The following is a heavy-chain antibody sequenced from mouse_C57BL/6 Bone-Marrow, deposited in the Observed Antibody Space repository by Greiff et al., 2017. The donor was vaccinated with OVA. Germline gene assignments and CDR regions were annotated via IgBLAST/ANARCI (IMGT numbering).Heavy chain of an antibody. CDR1: GYTFTDYY. V-gene: IGHV1-19*01. D-gene: IGHD2-10*02. CDR2: INPYNGGT. J-gene: IGHJ4*01. CDR3: AVYEGLYAMDY. Sequence: EVKLQQSGPVLVKPGASVKMSCKASGYTFTDYYMNWVKQSHGKSLEWIGVINPYNGGTSYNQKFKGKATLTVDKSSSTAYMELNSLTSEDSAVYYCAVYEGLYAMDYWGQGTSVTVSS.